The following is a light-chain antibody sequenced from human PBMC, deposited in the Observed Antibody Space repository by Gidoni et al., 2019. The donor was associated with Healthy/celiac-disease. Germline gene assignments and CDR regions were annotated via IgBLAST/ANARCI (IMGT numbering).Light chain of an antibody. J-gene: IGLJ1*01. CDR3: SSYTSSSTRV. CDR2: EVS. V-gene: IGLV2-14*01. CDR1: SSDVGGYNY. Sequence: QSALTQPASVSGSPGQSITISCTGPSSDVGGYNYVSWYQQHPGKAPNLLIYEVSNRPSGVSNRVSGSKSGNTASLTISGLHAEDEADYYCSSYTSSSTRVFGTGTKVTVL.